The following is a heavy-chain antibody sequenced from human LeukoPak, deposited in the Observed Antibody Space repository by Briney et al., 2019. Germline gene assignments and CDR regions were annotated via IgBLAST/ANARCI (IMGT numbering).Heavy chain of an antibody. CDR3: ASTLGGYYYDSSGYYPY. Sequence: GSLRLSCAASGFSFSSYWMDWVRQAPGKGLEWIGYIYYSGSTNYNPSLKSRVTISVDTSKNQFSLKLSSVTAADTAVYYCASTLGGYYYDSSGYYPYWGQGTLVTVSS. D-gene: IGHD3-22*01. CDR1: GFSFSSYW. CDR2: IYYSGST. J-gene: IGHJ4*02. V-gene: IGHV4-59*08.